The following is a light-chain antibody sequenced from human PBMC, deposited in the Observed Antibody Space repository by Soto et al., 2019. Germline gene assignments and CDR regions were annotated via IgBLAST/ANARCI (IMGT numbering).Light chain of an antibody. V-gene: IGKV1-9*01. Sequence: DIHLTQSPSSLSASVGDRVTITCRASQAITNNLAWYQQKPGNPPKLLIYEESTLHSGVPSRFSGSGSGTDFTLTISCLQSEDFATYYCQQYYSYPTFGQGTRLEIK. CDR1: QAITNN. J-gene: IGKJ5*01. CDR3: QQYYSYPT. CDR2: EES.